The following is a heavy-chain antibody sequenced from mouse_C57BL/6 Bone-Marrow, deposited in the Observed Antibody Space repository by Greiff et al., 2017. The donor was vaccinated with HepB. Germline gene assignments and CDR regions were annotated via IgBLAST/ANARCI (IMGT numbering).Heavy chain of an antibody. CDR2: FHPYNDDT. D-gene: IGHD1-1*01. V-gene: IGHV1-47*01. CDR1: GYTFTTYP. Sequence: QVQLKQSGAELVKPGASVKMSCKASGYTFTTYPIEWMKQNHGKSLEWIGNFHPYNDDTKYNEKFKGKATLTVEKSSSTVYLELSRLTSDDSAVYYCARKNYYGSSYEGYYAMDYWGQGTSVTVSS. CDR3: ARKNYYGSSYEGYYAMDY. J-gene: IGHJ4*01.